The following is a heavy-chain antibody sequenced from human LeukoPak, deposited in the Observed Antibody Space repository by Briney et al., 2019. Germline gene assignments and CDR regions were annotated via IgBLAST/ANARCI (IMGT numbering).Heavy chain of an antibody. CDR2: FDPEDGET. V-gene: IGHV1-24*01. CDR3: ATGIRDAFTMTD. J-gene: IGHJ4*02. D-gene: IGHD3-22*01. Sequence: ASVKVSCKVSGYTLTELSMHWVRQAPGKGLEWMGGFDPEDGETIYAQKFQGRVTMTEDTSTDTAYMELSSLRSEDTAVYYCATGIRDAFTMTDWGQGTLVTVSS. CDR1: GYTLTELS.